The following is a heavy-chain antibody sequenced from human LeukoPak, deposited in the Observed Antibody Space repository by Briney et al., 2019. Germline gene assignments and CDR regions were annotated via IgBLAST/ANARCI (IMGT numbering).Heavy chain of an antibody. Sequence: GGSLRLSCAASGFTFSSYGMHWVRQAPGKGLEWVAFIRYDGSNKYYADSVKGRFTISRDNSKNTLYLQMNSLRAEDTAVYYCARDGHSGSYPFDYWGQGTLVTVSS. CDR1: GFTFSSYG. CDR3: ARDGHSGSYPFDY. D-gene: IGHD1-26*01. V-gene: IGHV3-30*02. CDR2: IRYDGSNK. J-gene: IGHJ4*02.